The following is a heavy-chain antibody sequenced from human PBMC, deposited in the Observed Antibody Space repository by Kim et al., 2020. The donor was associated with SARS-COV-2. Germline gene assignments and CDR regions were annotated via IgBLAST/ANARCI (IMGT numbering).Heavy chain of an antibody. D-gene: IGHD4-4*01. CDR1: GYTFTTYY. CDR3: ARAMTSVAPGDY. J-gene: IGHJ4*02. CDR2: INPHSGAT. Sequence: ASVKVSCKTSGYTFTTYYLHWVRQPPGQGLEWMGWINPHSGATYYAQKFQDCVTMTRDTSINTAYMELTRLTSDDTAVYYCARAMTSVAPGDYWGQGTLVTVSS. V-gene: IGHV1-2*04.